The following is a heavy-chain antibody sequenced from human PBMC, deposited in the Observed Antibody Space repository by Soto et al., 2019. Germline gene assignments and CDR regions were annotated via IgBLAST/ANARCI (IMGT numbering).Heavy chain of an antibody. D-gene: IGHD3-22*01. V-gene: IGHV1-24*01. CDR3: ARDLNRYYYDSSGQRWFDP. Sequence: ASVKVSCKVSGYTLTELSMHWVRQAPGKGLEWMGGFDPEDGETIYAQKFQGRVTMTEDTSTDTAYMELSSLRSEDTAVYYCARDLNRYYYDSSGQRWFDPWGQGTLVTVSS. CDR1: GYTLTELS. CDR2: FDPEDGET. J-gene: IGHJ5*02.